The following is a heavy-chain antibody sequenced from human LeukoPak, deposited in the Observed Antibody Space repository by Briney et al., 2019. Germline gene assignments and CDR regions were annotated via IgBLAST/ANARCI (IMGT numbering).Heavy chain of an antibody. CDR2: IRYDGSNK. J-gene: IGHJ1*01. D-gene: IGHD2-2*01. CDR1: GFTFSSYG. CDR3: AKDRGYCSSTSCQAMHFQH. V-gene: IGHV3-30*02. Sequence: PGGSLRLSCAASGFTFSSYGMHWVRQAPGKGLDWVAFIRYDGSNKYYADSVKGRFTISRDNSKNTLYLQMNSLRAEDTAVYYCAKDRGYCSSTSCQAMHFQHWGQGTLVTVSS.